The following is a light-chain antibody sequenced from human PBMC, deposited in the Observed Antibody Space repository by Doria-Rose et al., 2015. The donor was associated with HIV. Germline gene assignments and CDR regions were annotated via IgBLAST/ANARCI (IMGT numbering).Light chain of an antibody. CDR3: CSYAGSSTSVV. Sequence: QSITISCTGTSSDVGSHNVVSWYQHHPGKAPKFMIYEASKRPSGVSNRFSGSKSGNTASLTVSGLQAEDEADYYCCSYAGSSTSVVFGGGTKLTVL. V-gene: IGLV2-23*01. CDR1: SSDVGSHNV. CDR2: EAS. J-gene: IGLJ2*01.